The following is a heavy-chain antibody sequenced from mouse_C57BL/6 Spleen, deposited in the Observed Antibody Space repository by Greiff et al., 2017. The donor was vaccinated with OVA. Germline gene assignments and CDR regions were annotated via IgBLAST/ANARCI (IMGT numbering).Heavy chain of an antibody. V-gene: IGHV1-62-2*01. D-gene: IGHD1-1*01. CDR1: GYTFTEYT. CDR3: ARHEVPLYYYGSSPALFAY. J-gene: IGHJ3*01. Sequence: QVQLQQSGAELVKPGASVKLSCKASGYTFTEYTIHWVKQRSGQGLEWIGWFYPGSGSIKYNEKFKDKATLTADKSSSTVYMELSRLTSEDSAVYFCARHEVPLYYYGSSPALFAYWGQGTLVTVSA. CDR2: FYPGSGSI.